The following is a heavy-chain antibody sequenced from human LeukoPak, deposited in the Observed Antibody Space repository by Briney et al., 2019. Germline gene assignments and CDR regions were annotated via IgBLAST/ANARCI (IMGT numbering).Heavy chain of an antibody. CDR1: GFTFSSYV. CDR3: ARERSYYDSSGYQYYFDY. CDR2: ISYDGSNK. D-gene: IGHD3-22*01. Sequence: GRSLRLSCAASGFTFSSYVMHWVRQAPGKGLEWVAVISYDGSNKYYADSVKGRFTISRDNSKNTLYLQMNSLRAEDTAVYYCARERSYYDSSGYQYYFDYWGQGTLVTVSS. V-gene: IGHV3-30*04. J-gene: IGHJ4*02.